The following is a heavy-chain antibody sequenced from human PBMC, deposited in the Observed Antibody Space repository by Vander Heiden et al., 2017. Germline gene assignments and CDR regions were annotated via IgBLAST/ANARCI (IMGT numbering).Heavy chain of an antibody. CDR1: GFTFHAYA. V-gene: IGHV3-23*01. J-gene: IGHJ4*02. Sequence: EVQLLESGGGLVQPGGSLRLSCEASGFTFHAYAINWVRQAPGKGLEWVSSISVSGSTTYYADSVKGRFTISRDNSKNTVYLQMTSLRGGDTAVYYCAKAARPTMVRGGYFDHWGQGILVTVS. D-gene: IGHD3-10*01. CDR2: ISVSGSTT. CDR3: AKAARPTMVRGGYFDH.